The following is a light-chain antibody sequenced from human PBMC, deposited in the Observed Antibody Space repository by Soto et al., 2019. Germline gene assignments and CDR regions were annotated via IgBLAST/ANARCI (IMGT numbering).Light chain of an antibody. CDR1: QSVTSNY. CDR2: GAS. Sequence: EIVLTQSPGTLSLSPGERATLSCGASQSVTSNYLAWYQQKPGQAPRLLIFGASIRVKGIPDRFIGSGSGTDFTLTISRLEPEDFAVYYCQQYGSWTFGQGTKVDIK. J-gene: IGKJ1*01. V-gene: IGKV3-20*01. CDR3: QQYGSWT.